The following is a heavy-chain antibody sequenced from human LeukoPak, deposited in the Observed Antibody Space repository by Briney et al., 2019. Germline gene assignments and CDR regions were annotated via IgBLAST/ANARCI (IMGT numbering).Heavy chain of an antibody. CDR1: GFTFSRYG. J-gene: IGHJ6*02. Sequence: PGGSLRLSCAASGFTFSRYGMHWVRQAPGKGLEWVAVISYDGSNKYYADSVKGRFTISRDNSKNTLYLQMNSLRAEDTAVYYCANSPLDCSGGSCYSLYYYYGMDVRGQGTTVTVSS. V-gene: IGHV3-30*18. D-gene: IGHD2-15*01. CDR2: ISYDGSNK. CDR3: ANSPLDCSGGSCYSLYYYYGMDV.